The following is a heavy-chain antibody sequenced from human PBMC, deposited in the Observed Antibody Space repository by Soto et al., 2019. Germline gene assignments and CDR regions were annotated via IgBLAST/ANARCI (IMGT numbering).Heavy chain of an antibody. D-gene: IGHD3-3*01. V-gene: IGHV4-59*01. CDR3: ARSTPQYYDFWSGYYLGCNWFDP. CDR2: IYYSGST. J-gene: IGHJ5*02. Sequence: SETLSLTCTVSGGSISSYYWSWIRQPPGKGLEWIGYIYYSGSTNYNPSLKSRVTISVDTSKNQFSLKLSSVTAADTAVYYCARSTPQYYDFWSGYYLGCNWFDPRGQGTLVTVSS. CDR1: GGSISSYY.